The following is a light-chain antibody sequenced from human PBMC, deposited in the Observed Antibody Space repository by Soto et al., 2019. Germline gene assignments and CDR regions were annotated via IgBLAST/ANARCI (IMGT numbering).Light chain of an antibody. V-gene: IGLV1-44*01. Sequence: QAGVTQPPSASGTPGQRVTISCYGSSSNIGSNTVNWYQQLPGTAPKLLIYSNNQRPSGVPDRFSGSKSGTSASLAISGPQSEDEADYYCAAWDDSLNGVVFGGGTKLTVL. CDR3: AAWDDSLNGVV. J-gene: IGLJ2*01. CDR1: SSNIGSNT. CDR2: SNN.